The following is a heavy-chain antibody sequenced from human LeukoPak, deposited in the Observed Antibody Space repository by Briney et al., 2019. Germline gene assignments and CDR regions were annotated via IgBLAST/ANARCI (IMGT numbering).Heavy chain of an antibody. V-gene: IGHV3-73*01. J-gene: IGHJ6*04. Sequence: GGSLKLSCAASGFTFSGSAMHWVRQASGKGLEWVGRIRSKANSYATAYAASVKGRFTISRDDSKNTAYLQMNSLKTEDTAVYYRTRQADLTVTIKIYYYYGMDVWGKGTTVTVSS. CDR1: GFTFSGSA. D-gene: IGHD4-17*01. CDR3: TRQADLTVTIKIYYYYGMDV. CDR2: IRSKANSYAT.